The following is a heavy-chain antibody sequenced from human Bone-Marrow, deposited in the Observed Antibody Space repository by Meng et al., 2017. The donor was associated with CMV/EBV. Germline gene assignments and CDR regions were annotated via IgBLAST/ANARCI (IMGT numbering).Heavy chain of an antibody. CDR3: ARGNS. CDR1: GFTFNSDA. CDR2: IGGSGGNI. V-gene: IGHV3-23*01. J-gene: IGHJ5*02. Sequence: GGSLRLSCTASGFTFNSDAMSWVRQAPGKGLEWVSTIGGSGGNIYYVDSVKGRFTISRDNAKNTLYLQMNSQRAEDTAVYYCARGNSWGQGPLVTVSS.